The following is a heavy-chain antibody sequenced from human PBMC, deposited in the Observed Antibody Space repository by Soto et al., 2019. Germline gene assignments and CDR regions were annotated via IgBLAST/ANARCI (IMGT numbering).Heavy chain of an antibody. D-gene: IGHD6-19*01. V-gene: IGHV1-69*02. CDR2: IIPILGIA. CDR3: ARDNGWYRDNLGY. CDR1: GGTFSSYT. J-gene: IGHJ4*02. Sequence: ASVKVSCKASGGTFSSYTISWVRQAPGQGLEWMGRIIPILGIANYAQKFQGRVTITADKSTSTAYMELSSLRSEDTAVYYCARDNGWYRDNLGYWGQGTLVTVSS.